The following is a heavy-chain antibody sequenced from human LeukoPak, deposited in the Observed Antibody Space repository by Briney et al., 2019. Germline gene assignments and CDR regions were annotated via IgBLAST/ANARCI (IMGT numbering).Heavy chain of an antibody. J-gene: IGHJ4*02. Sequence: QPGGSLRLSCAASELTVSSDYMSWVRQAPGKGLERVSTIYRGGGTYYADSVKGRFTISRDNSKNTLYLQMNSLRAEDTAVYYCARHYHGSSWYNYFHYWGQGTLVTVSS. CDR3: ARHYHGSSWYNYFHY. CDR2: IYRGGGT. CDR1: ELTVSSDY. V-gene: IGHV3-66*04. D-gene: IGHD6-13*01.